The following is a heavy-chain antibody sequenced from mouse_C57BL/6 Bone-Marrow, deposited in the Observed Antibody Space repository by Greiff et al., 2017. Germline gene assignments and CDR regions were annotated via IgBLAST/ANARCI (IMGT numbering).Heavy chain of an antibody. J-gene: IGHJ2*01. CDR2: IDPSDSYT. V-gene: IGHV1-50*01. CDR1: GYTFTSYW. Sequence: VQLKQPGAELVKPGASVKLSCKASGYTFTSYWMQWVKQRPGQGLEWIGEIDPSDSYTNYNQKFKGKATLTVDTSSSTAYMQLSSLTSEDSAVYYCAIYFDYWGQGTTLTVSS. CDR3: AIYFDY.